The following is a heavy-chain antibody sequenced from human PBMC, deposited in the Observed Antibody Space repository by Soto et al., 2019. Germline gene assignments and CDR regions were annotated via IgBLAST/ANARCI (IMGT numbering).Heavy chain of an antibody. D-gene: IGHD2-2*01. Sequence: PGGSLRLSCAASGFTFSSYWMSWVRQAPGKGLEWVANIKQDGSEKYYVDSVKGRFTISRDNAKNSLYLQMNSLRAEDTAVYYCARVRGKYQLLNWFDPWGQGTLVTVSS. J-gene: IGHJ5*02. CDR1: GFTFSSYW. V-gene: IGHV3-7*03. CDR3: ARVRGKYQLLNWFDP. CDR2: IKQDGSEK.